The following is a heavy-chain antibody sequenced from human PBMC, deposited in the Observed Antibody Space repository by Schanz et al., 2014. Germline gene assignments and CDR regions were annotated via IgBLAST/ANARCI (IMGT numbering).Heavy chain of an antibody. V-gene: IGHV3-30*04. D-gene: IGHD6-13*01. CDR3: ARVRSSRRGY. CDR2: ISYDGSHK. Sequence: QVQLVESGGGVVQPGRSLRLSCAASGFTFSNFAIHWVRQAPGKGLEWVAVISYDGSHKDYADSVKGRFTISRDNSKNTLYLQMNSLRAEDTAVYYCARVRSSRRGYWGQGTLVTVSS. CDR1: GFTFSNFA. J-gene: IGHJ4*02.